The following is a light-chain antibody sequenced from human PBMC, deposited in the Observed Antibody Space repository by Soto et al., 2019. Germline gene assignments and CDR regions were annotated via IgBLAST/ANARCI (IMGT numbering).Light chain of an antibody. V-gene: IGKV3-15*01. CDR2: ETS. CDR3: QHYNHSPWT. CDR1: QSVGGS. Sequence: EIVMTQSPATLSVSAGERATLSCRASQSVGGSLAWYQQRPGQAPRLLIYETSTRATGIPARFSGSGSGTEFTLTISSLQSEDVAVYYCQHYNHSPWTLGQGTKVDIK. J-gene: IGKJ1*01.